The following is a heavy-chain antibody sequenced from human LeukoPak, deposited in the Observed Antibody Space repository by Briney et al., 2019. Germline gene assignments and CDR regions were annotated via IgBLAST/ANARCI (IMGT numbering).Heavy chain of an antibody. V-gene: IGHV4-34*01. D-gene: IGHD6-6*01. CDR2: INHSGST. CDR3: ARGFDRSSSRNRAFDI. Sequence: SETLSLTCAVYGGSFIGYYWSWIRQPPGKGLEWIGEINHSGSTNYNPSLKSRVTISVDTSKNQFSLKLSSVTAADTAVYYCARGFDRSSSRNRAFDIWGQGTMVTVSS. CDR1: GGSFIGYY. J-gene: IGHJ3*02.